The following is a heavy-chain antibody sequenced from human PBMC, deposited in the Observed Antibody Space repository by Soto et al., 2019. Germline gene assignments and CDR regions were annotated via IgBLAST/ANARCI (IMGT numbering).Heavy chain of an antibody. CDR3: ARDPYYDYIWGTSRRAYYYYYMDV. CDR1: GYTFTSYY. Sequence: GASVKVSCKASGYTFTSYYMHWVRQAPGQGLEWMGIINPSGGSTSYAQKFQGRVTMTRDTSTSTVYMELSSLRSEDTAVYYCARDPYYDYIWGTSRRAYYYYYMDVWGKGTTVTVSS. D-gene: IGHD3-16*01. CDR2: INPSGGST. V-gene: IGHV1-46*03. J-gene: IGHJ6*03.